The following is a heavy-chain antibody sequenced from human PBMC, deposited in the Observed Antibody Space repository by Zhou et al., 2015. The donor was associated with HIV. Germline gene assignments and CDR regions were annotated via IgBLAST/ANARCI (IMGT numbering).Heavy chain of an antibody. CDR2: INPSGGST. J-gene: IGHJ4*02. V-gene: IGHV1-46*01. Sequence: QVQLVQSGAEVKKPGASVKVSCKASGYTFTSYYMHWVRQAPGQGLEWMGIINPSGGSTSYAQKFQGRVTMTRDTSTSTVYMELSSLRSEDTAVYYCARGQLGYQLPTSYFDYWGQGTLVTVSS. CDR1: GYTFTSYY. CDR3: ARGQLGYQLPTSYFDY. D-gene: IGHD2-2*01.